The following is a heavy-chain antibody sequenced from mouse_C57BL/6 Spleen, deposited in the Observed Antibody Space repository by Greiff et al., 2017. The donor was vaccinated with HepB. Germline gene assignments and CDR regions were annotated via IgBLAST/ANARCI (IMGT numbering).Heavy chain of an antibody. CDR1: GYTFTDYE. Sequence: VQLQQSGAELVRPGASVTLSCKASGYTFTDYEMHWVKQTPVHGLEWIGAIDPETGGTAYNQKFKGKAILTADKSSSTAYMELRSLTSEDSAVYYCTKNLGLWFAYWGQGTLVTVSA. V-gene: IGHV1-15*01. CDR3: TKNLGLWFAY. J-gene: IGHJ3*01. CDR2: IDPETGGT. D-gene: IGHD4-1*01.